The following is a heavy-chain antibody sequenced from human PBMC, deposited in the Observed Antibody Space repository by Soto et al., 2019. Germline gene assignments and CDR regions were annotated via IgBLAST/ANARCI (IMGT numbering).Heavy chain of an antibody. V-gene: IGHV1-69*01. J-gene: IGHJ4*02. CDR3: ASWDYDVLTGYSYDD. D-gene: IGHD3-9*01. CDR1: GGTFNNYG. Sequence: QVQLVQSGAEVKKPGSSVKVSCKASGGTFNNYGMGWVRQAPGQGLEWMGGIIPMIPRTNYAQKFQGRVTLTADASRSTAYMELRSLXXXXXXXXXXASWDYDVLTGYSYDDWGQGTLVTVSS. CDR2: IIPMIPRT.